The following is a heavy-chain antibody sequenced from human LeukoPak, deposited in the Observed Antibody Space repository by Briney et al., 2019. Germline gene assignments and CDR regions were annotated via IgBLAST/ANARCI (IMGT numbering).Heavy chain of an antibody. D-gene: IGHD6-13*01. V-gene: IGHV3-23*01. CDR1: GFTFSSYS. J-gene: IGHJ4*02. Sequence: GGSLRLSCAASGFTFSSYSMNWVRQAPGKGLEWVSSISGGGGSTFYADSVKGRFTISRDNSKNTLYLQMDSLRAEDTAVYYCAKGTLRGIAAAGTSNLDYWGQGTLVTVSS. CDR3: AKGTLRGIAAAGTSNLDY. CDR2: ISGGGGST.